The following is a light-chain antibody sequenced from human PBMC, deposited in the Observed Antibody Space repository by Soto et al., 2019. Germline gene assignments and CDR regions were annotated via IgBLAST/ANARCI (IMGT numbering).Light chain of an antibody. V-gene: IGKV3-11*01. J-gene: IGKJ2*01. CDR3: QQRSNWPPYT. CDR2: DAS. CDR1: PSVSSY. Sequence: EIVLPQSPATLSLSPGERATLSCRASPSVSSYLAWYQQKPGQAPRLLIYDASNRATGIPARFSGSGSGTDFTLTISSLESEDFAVYYCQQRSNWPPYTFGQGTKLVIK.